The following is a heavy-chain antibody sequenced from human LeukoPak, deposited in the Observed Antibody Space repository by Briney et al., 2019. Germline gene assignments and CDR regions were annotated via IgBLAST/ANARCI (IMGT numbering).Heavy chain of an antibody. Sequence: GGSLRLSCAASGFTFSSYAMSWVRLAPGKGLEWVSGISGGGGSTYYADSVKDRFTVSRDNSKNTLFLQMNSLRGDDTAVYYCAKTDYYGSGSRNYYYYYGMDVWGQGTTVTVSS. CDR2: ISGGGGST. J-gene: IGHJ6*02. CDR1: GFTFSSYA. CDR3: AKTDYYGSGSRNYYYYYGMDV. V-gene: IGHV3-23*01. D-gene: IGHD3-10*01.